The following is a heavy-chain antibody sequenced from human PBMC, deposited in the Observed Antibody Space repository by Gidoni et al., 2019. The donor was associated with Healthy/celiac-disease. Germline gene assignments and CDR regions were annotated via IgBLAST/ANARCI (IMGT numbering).Heavy chain of an antibody. CDR2: IRGSGGST. Sequence: EVQLLESGGGLVQPGGSLRLCCAASGVTFSSYAMRWVRQAPGKGLEWVSAIRGSGGSTYYADSVKGRFTISRDNSKNTLYLQMNSLRAEDTAVYYCAKGYYYDSSGYYWNWYFDLWGRGTLVTVSS. CDR1: GVTFSSYA. D-gene: IGHD3-22*01. J-gene: IGHJ2*01. V-gene: IGHV3-23*01. CDR3: AKGYYYDSSGYYWNWYFDL.